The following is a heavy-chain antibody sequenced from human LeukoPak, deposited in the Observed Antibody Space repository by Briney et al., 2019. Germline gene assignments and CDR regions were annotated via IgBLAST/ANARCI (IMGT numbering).Heavy chain of an antibody. CDR2: IYYSGNT. D-gene: IGHD6-6*01. V-gene: IGHV4-61*01. CDR1: GVSISSSNSY. J-gene: IGHJ6*03. CDR3: ARDCGVGGRPGYMDV. Sequence: SETLSLTCTVSGVSISSSNSYWGWIRQPPGTGLEWIGYIYYSGNTNYNPSLKSRVTILVDTSKNQVSLKLSSVAAADTAVYFCARDCGVGGRPGYMDVWGKGTTVTVSS.